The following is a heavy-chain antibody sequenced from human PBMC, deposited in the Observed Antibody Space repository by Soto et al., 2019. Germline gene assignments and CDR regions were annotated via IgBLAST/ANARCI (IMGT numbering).Heavy chain of an antibody. CDR2: IRSKTDGGTT. D-gene: IGHD2-15*01. CDR1: GFTFGDYA. CDR3: TTDEVVSPPGVVVVVAATP. J-gene: IGHJ4*02. Sequence: PGGSLRLSCTASGFTFGDYAMSWFRQAPGKGLEWVGFIRSKTDGGTTEYAAPVKGRFTISRDDSKNTLYLQMNGLKTEDTAVYYCTTDEVVSPPGVVVVVAATPWGQGTLVTVSS. V-gene: IGHV3-49*03.